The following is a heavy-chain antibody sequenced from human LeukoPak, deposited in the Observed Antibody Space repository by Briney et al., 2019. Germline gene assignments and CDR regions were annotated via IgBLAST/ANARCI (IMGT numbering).Heavy chain of an antibody. J-gene: IGHJ6*03. CDR2: IYYSGST. D-gene: IGHD6-19*01. CDR1: GGSISSSSYY. V-gene: IGHV4-39*07. CDR3: ARQYSSGWGGYYYYYYMDV. Sequence: SETLSLTCTVSGGSISSSSYYWGWIRQPPGKGLEWIGSIYYSGSTYYNPSLKSRVTISVDTSKNQFSLKLTSVTAADTAVYYCARQYSSGWGGYYYYYYMDVWGKGTTVTVSS.